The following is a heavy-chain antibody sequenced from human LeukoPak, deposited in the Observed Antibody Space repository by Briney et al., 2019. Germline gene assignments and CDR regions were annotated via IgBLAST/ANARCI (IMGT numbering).Heavy chain of an antibody. CDR2: ISAYNGNT. Sequence: ASVKVSCKASGYTFTSYGISWVRQAPGQGLEWMGWISAYNGNTNYAQKLQGRVTMTTDTSTSTAYMELRSLRSDDTAVYYCARDLQSHYYDSSGYPAVYWGQGTLVTVSS. CDR1: GYTFTSYG. J-gene: IGHJ4*02. D-gene: IGHD3-22*01. CDR3: ARDLQSHYYDSSGYPAVY. V-gene: IGHV1-18*01.